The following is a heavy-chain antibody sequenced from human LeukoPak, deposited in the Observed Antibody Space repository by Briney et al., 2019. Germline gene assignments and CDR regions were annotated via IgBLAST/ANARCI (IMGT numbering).Heavy chain of an antibody. CDR1: SGSISSGRHY. CDR2: IYHSGNT. J-gene: IGHJ4*02. V-gene: IGHV4-39*07. Sequence: SETLSLTCTVDSGSISSGRHYWGWIRQPPGKGLEWIGSIYHSGNTYYNPSLKSRVTISVDTSKNQFSLKLNSVTAADTAVYYCARAGYGDSDFDYWGQGTLVTVSS. D-gene: IGHD4-17*01. CDR3: ARAGYGDSDFDY.